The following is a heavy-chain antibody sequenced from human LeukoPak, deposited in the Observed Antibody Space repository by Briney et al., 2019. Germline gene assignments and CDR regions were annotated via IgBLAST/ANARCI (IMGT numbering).Heavy chain of an antibody. D-gene: IGHD2-2*01. V-gene: IGHV3-64*01. CDR3: ATERVVPVAIGAFDI. Sequence: ISSNGAITYYANSVKGRFTISRDNSKKTLYLQMGSLRAEDMAVYYCATERVVPVAIGAFDIWGQGTMVTVSS. CDR2: ISSNGAIT. J-gene: IGHJ3*02.